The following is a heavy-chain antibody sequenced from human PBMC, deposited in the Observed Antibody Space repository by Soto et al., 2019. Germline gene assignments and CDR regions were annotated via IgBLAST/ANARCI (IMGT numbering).Heavy chain of an antibody. CDR3: AKKVPAALRLYYFFGLDV. Sequence: QVQLQESGPGLVKPSGPLSLTCAVSGASISSDNRWTWVRHPPGEGLAWIGEISQSGTTKYNPSLASGVTISVDKSKNQFSLRLTSMTAADTAVYYCAKKVPAALRLYYFFGLDVWGHGTTVTVSS. CDR1: GASISSDNR. CDR2: ISQSGTT. J-gene: IGHJ6*02. D-gene: IGHD2-15*01. V-gene: IGHV4-4*02.